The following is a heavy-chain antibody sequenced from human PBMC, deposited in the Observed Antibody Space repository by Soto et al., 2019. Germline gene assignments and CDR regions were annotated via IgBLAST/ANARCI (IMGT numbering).Heavy chain of an antibody. CDR1: GFSFRSYN. CDR3: ATIGDRDGFDI. Sequence: EFQLVESGGGLVKPEESLRLSCAASGFSFRSYNMKWVRQARGKGLEWVSSISNGGSQIFYADSVRGRFTIFRDNAENSLFLQMNSLRVEDTAVYYCATIGDRDGFDIWGQGTTVTVSS. D-gene: IGHD4-17*01. J-gene: IGHJ3*02. CDR2: ISNGGSQI. V-gene: IGHV3-21*06.